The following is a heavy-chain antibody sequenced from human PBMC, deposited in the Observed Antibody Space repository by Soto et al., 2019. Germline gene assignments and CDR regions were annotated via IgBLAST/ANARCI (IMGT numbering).Heavy chain of an antibody. J-gene: IGHJ6*02. CDR2: ISYDGSNK. CDR1: GFTFSIYG. Sequence: PGGSLRLSCAASGFTFSIYGMHWVRHAPGKGLEWVAVISYDGSNKYYADSVKGRFTISRDNSKNTLYLQMNSLRAEDTAVYYGAKADFWSGLIPIYGMDVWGQGTTVTVSS. CDR3: AKADFWSGLIPIYGMDV. D-gene: IGHD3-3*01. V-gene: IGHV3-30*18.